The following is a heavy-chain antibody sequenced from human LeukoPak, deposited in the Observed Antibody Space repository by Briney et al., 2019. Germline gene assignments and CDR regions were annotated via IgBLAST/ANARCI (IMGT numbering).Heavy chain of an antibody. CDR1: GFTFSSYS. CDR3: ARDRSSSWSAADY. Sequence: GGSLRLSCAAPGFTFSSYSMNWVRQAPGKGLEWVTSISSSSSYIYYADSVKGRFTISRDNAKNSLYLQMNSLRAEDTAVYYCARDRSSSWSAADYWGQGTLVTVSS. J-gene: IGHJ4*02. D-gene: IGHD6-13*01. CDR2: ISSSSSYI. V-gene: IGHV3-21*01.